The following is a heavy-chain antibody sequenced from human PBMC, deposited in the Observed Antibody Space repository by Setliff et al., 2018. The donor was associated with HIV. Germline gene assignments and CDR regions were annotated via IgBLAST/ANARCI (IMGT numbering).Heavy chain of an antibody. CDR1: GFTFRNHA. Sequence: GGSLRLSCAASGFTFRNHAMHWVRQAPGKGLEWVAVISYDGSNKFYADSVKSRFTISRDNSKNTLYLQMNSLRAEDTAVYYCARGIVHLPYYFDYWGQGTLVTVSS. J-gene: IGHJ4*02. CDR2: ISYDGSNK. V-gene: IGHV3-30*04. CDR3: ARGIVHLPYYFDY. D-gene: IGHD3-16*02.